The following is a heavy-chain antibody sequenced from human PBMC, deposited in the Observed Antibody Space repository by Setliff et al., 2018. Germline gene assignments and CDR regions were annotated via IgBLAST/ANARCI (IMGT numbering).Heavy chain of an antibody. CDR2: IHGEGFDT. CDR3: AKNGFGVVALGVNNWFDP. V-gene: IGHV3-23*01. Sequence: GGSLRLSCAASGFTFSTYVMTRVRQAPGKGLEWVSSIHGEGFDTYYADSVKGRFTISRDNSKNTLFLQMNSLRADDTAVYYCAKNGFGVVALGVNNWFDPWGQGTLVTVSS. CDR1: GFTFSTYV. J-gene: IGHJ5*02. D-gene: IGHD3-10*01.